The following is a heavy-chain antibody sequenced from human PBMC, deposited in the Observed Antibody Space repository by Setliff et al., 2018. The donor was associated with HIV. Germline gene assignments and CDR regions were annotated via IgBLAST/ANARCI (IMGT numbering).Heavy chain of an antibody. CDR3: ARGRVDTTMVPPPY. CDR2: ISTSSSTI. Sequence: HPGGSLRLSCAASGFTFSSYSMNWVRQAPGKGLEWVSYISTSSSTIYYADSVKGRFTISRDNAKNSLYLQMNSLRAEDTAVYYCARGRVDTTMVPPPYWGQGTLVTVSS. V-gene: IGHV3-48*01. J-gene: IGHJ4*02. D-gene: IGHD5-18*01. CDR1: GFTFSSYS.